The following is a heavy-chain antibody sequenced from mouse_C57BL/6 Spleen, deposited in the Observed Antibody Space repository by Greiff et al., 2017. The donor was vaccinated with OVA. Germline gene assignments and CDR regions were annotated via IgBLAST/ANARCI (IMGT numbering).Heavy chain of an antibody. CDR2: IRNKANGYTT. J-gene: IGHJ4*01. Sequence: EVKLVESGGGLVQPGGSLSLSCAASGFTFTDYYMSWVRQPPGKALEWLGFIRNKANGYTTAYSASVKGRFTISRDNSQSILYLQMNALRADDRATYYCARVCGRSYGYAMDYWGQGTSVTVSA. CDR3: ARVCGRSYGYAMDY. V-gene: IGHV7-3*01. D-gene: IGHD1-1*01. CDR1: GFTFTDYY.